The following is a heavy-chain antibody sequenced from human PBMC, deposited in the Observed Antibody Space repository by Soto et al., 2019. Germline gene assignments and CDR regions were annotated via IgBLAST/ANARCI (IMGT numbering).Heavy chain of an antibody. CDR3: ARTYSSSWTNDPMSYYYYYMEV. CDR1: GYTLTSYD. Sequence: ASVKVSCKASGYTLTSYDINWVRQATGQGLEWMGWMNPNSGNTGYAQKFQGRVTITRSTSISTAYMELSSLRSEDTAVYYCARTYSSSWTNDPMSYYYYYMEVWGKGTTVTVSS. J-gene: IGHJ6*03. D-gene: IGHD6-6*01. V-gene: IGHV1-8*01. CDR2: MNPNSGNT.